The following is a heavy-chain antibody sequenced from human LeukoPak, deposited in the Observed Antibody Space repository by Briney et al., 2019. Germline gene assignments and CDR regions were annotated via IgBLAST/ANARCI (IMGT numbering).Heavy chain of an antibody. V-gene: IGHV1-24*01. Sequence: ASVKVSCKVSGYTLTELSMHWVRQAPGEGLEWMGGFDPEDGETIYAQKFQGRVTMTEDTSTDTAYMELSSLRSEDTAVYYCARARNVDTAMVTSYWGQGTLVTVSS. CDR2: FDPEDGET. J-gene: IGHJ4*02. CDR1: GYTLTELS. D-gene: IGHD5-18*01. CDR3: ARARNVDTAMVTSY.